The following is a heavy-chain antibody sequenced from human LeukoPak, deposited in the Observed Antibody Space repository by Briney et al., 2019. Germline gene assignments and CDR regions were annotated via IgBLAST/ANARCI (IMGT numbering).Heavy chain of an antibody. Sequence: PGGSLRLSCTASGFTFGDYAMSWVRQAPGKGLEWVGFIRSKAYGGTTEYAASVKGRFTISRDDSRSIAYLQMSSLKTEDTAVYCCTRARASYYFDYWGQGTLVTVSS. V-gene: IGHV3-49*04. CDR1: GFTFGDYA. CDR2: IRSKAYGGTT. CDR3: TRARASYYFDY. J-gene: IGHJ4*02. D-gene: IGHD3-10*01.